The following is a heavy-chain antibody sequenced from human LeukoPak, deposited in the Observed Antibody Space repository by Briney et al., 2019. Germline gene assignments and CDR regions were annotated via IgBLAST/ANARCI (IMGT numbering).Heavy chain of an antibody. Sequence: SLKVSCKASRGTFSSYAISWVRQAPGQGLEWMGRIIPIFGIANYAQKFQGRVTITADKSTSTAYMELSSLRSEDTAVYYCAYGDTPSYWGQGTLVTVSS. CDR2: IIPIFGIA. V-gene: IGHV1-69*04. D-gene: IGHD4-17*01. J-gene: IGHJ4*02. CDR3: AYGDTPSY. CDR1: RGTFSSYA.